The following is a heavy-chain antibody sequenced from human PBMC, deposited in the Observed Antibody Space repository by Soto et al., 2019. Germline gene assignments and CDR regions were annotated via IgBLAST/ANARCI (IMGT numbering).Heavy chain of an antibody. V-gene: IGHV4-59*02. CDR2: IYHDGST. CDR3: SRQDYYYYGMDV. J-gene: IGHJ6*02. CDR1: GFTVSSKY. Sequence: PGGSLRLSCAASGFTVSSKYMTWVRQAPGKGLEWIGYIYHDGSTYYNPSLKTRLTMSVDRSKNQFSLKLNSVTAADTAVYFCSRQDYYYYGMDVWGQGTTVTVSS.